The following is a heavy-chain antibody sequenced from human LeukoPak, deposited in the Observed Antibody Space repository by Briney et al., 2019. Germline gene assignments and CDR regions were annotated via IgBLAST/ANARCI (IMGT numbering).Heavy chain of an antibody. V-gene: IGHV3-33*01. D-gene: IGHD4-17*01. CDR1: GFTFSSYG. CDR2: IWYDGSNK. CDR3: ARPRGGDYPLDAFDI. J-gene: IGHJ3*02. Sequence: GGSLRLSCAASGFTFSSYGMHWVRQAPGKGLEWVAVIWYDGSNKYYADSVKGRFTISRDNSKNTPYLQMNSLRAEDTAVYYCARPRGGDYPLDAFDIWGQGTMVTVSS.